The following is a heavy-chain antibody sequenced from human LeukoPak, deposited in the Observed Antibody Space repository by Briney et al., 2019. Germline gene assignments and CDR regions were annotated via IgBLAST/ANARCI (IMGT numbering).Heavy chain of an antibody. D-gene: IGHD3-16*01. J-gene: IGHJ6*02. CDR1: GGSISSSSYY. CDR2: IYYSGTT. Sequence: SETLSLTCTVSGGSISSSSYYWGWIRQPPGKGLEWIGTIYYSGTTYYNPSLKSRVTISVDTSKNQFSLKLNSVTAADTAVYYCARHGGSGDYYYYGMDVWGQGTTVTVSS. V-gene: IGHV4-39*01. CDR3: ARHGGSGDYYYYGMDV.